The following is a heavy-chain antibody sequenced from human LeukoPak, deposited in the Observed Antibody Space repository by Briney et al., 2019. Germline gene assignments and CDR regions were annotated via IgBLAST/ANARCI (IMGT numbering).Heavy chain of an antibody. V-gene: IGHV1-2*02. D-gene: IGHD2-15*01. CDR1: GYTFTGYY. CDR3: AREKVVAAPSFDY. Sequence: RASVKVSCKASGYTFTGYYMHWVRQAPGQGLEWMGWINPNSGGTNYAQKFQGRVTMTRDTSISTAYMELSRLRSDDTAVYYCAREKVVAAPSFDYWGQGTLVTVSS. CDR2: INPNSGGT. J-gene: IGHJ4*02.